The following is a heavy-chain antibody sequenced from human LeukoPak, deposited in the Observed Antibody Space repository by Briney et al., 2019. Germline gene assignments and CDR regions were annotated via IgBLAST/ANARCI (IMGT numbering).Heavy chain of an antibody. CDR1: GGSISSSNYY. J-gene: IGHJ4*02. V-gene: IGHV4-39*07. D-gene: IGHD5-18*01. CDR3: ARDQDTTMVKDY. Sequence: SETLSLTCTVSGGSISSSNYYWGWIRQPPGKGLEWIGNIYYSGSTYYNPSLKSRITISVDTSKNQFSLKLSSVTAADTAVYYCARDQDTTMVKDYWGQGTLVTVSS. CDR2: IYYSGST.